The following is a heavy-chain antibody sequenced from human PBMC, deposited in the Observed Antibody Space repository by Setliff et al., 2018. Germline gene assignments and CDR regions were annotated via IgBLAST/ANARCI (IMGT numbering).Heavy chain of an antibody. V-gene: IGHV3-23*01. Sequence: GSLRLSCAASGFTFSSYSMSWVRQAPGKGLEWVSAISGDSAYIYYADSVKGRFTISRDNSRNTLYLQMSSLTAEDTALYYCANHNPTRRAVTGTPIDYWGQGTLVTVSS. D-gene: IGHD6-19*01. J-gene: IGHJ4*02. CDR1: GFTFSSYS. CDR2: ISGDSAYI. CDR3: ANHNPTRRAVTGTPIDY.